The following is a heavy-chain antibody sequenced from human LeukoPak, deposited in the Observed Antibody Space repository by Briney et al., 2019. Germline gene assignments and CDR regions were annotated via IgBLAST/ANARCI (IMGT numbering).Heavy chain of an antibody. CDR1: GGSISSSSYY. CDR2: IYYSGST. V-gene: IGHV4-39*07. Sequence: PSETLSLTCTVSGGSISSSSYYWGWIRQPPGKGLEWIGSIYYSGSTNYNPSLKSRVTISMDKSKNQLSLKLNFVTAADTAVYYCARDRGGYTYSHDYWGQGTLVTVSS. J-gene: IGHJ4*02. CDR3: ARDRGGYTYSHDY. D-gene: IGHD5-18*01.